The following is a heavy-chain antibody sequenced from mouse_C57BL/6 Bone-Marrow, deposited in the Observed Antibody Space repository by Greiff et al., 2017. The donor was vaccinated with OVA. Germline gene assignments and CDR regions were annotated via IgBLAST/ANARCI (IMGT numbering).Heavy chain of an antibody. J-gene: IGHJ2*01. CDR1: GYTFTSYW. V-gene: IGHV1-69*01. D-gene: IGHD1-1*01. CDR2: IDPSDSYT. Sequence: QVQLQQPGAELVMPGASVKLSCKASGYTFTSYWMHWVKQRPGQGLEWIGEIDPSDSYTNYNQKFKGKSTLTVDKSSSTAYMQLSSLTSEDSAVYYVAKSPLYGRKYFDYWGQGTTLTVSS. CDR3: AKSPLYGRKYFDY.